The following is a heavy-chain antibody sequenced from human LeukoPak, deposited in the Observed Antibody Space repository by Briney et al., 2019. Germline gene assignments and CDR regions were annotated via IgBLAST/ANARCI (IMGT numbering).Heavy chain of an antibody. J-gene: IGHJ4*02. CDR1: GFTFSSYG. CDR2: ISYDGSNK. Sequence: PGGSLRLSCAASGFTFSSYGMHWVRQAPGKGLEWVAVISYDGSNKYYADSVKGRFAISRDNSKNTLYLQMNSLRAEDTAVYYCAKAYGSGVGYYFDYWGQGTLVTVSS. V-gene: IGHV3-30*18. D-gene: IGHD3-10*01. CDR3: AKAYGSGVGYYFDY.